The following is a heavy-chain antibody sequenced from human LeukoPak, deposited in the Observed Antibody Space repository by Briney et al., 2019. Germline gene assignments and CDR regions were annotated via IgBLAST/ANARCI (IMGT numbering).Heavy chain of an antibody. Sequence: PGGSLRLSCAASGFTFSSDWMHWVRQAPGKGPVWVSRINGDGSRTSYADSVTGRFTISRDNAKNTLFLQMNSLRVEDTAVYYCARGTAGWYNVEYFQHWGQGTLVPVSS. V-gene: IGHV3-74*01. CDR3: ARGTAGWYNVEYFQH. CDR2: INGDGSRT. CDR1: GFTFSSDW. J-gene: IGHJ1*01. D-gene: IGHD6-19*01.